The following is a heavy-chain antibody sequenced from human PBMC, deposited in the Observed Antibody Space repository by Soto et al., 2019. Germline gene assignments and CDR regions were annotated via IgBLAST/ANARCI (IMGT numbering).Heavy chain of an antibody. CDR2: IIPIFGTA. CDR3: ARLYPDTVTTGWWDYYGMDV. J-gene: IGHJ6*02. Sequence: GASVKVSCTASGGTFSSYAISWVRQAPGQGLEWMGGIIPIFGTANYAQKFQGRVTITADESTSTAYMELSSLRSEDTAVYYCARLYPDTVTTGWWDYYGMDVWGQGTTVTVSS. D-gene: IGHD4-4*01. V-gene: IGHV1-69*13. CDR1: GGTFSSYA.